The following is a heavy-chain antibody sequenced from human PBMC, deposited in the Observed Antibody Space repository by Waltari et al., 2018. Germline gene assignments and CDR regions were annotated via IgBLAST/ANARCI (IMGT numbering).Heavy chain of an antibody. D-gene: IGHD7-27*01. CDR2: INHSGST. Sequence: QVQLQQWGAGLLKPSETLSLPCAVYGGSFSGYWWSWIRQPPGKGLEWIGEINHSGSTYYNPSLNSRVTISVDTSKKQFSLKVNSVTAADTAVYYCGTGDGDFELWGRGTLVTVSS. CDR3: GTGDGDFEL. J-gene: IGHJ2*01. V-gene: IGHV4-34*01. CDR1: GGSFSGYW.